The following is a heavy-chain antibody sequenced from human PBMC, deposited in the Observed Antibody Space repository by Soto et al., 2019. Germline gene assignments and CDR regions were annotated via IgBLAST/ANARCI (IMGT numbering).Heavy chain of an antibody. V-gene: IGHV3-23*01. CDR3: AKDRLAGNFDY. CDR2: ISATGGST. Sequence: GGSLRLSCAASGFTFNNYAMNWVRQAPGKGLEWVATISATGGSTYYADSVKGRFTISRDNSKNTLCLQMNGLRVEDTAVYYCAKDRLAGNFDYWGQRTQVTVSS. CDR1: GFTFNNYA. J-gene: IGHJ4*02.